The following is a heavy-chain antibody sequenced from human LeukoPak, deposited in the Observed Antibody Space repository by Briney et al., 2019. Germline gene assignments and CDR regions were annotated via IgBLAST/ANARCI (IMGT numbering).Heavy chain of an antibody. V-gene: IGHV3-64*01. CDR2: ISSSGDST. J-gene: IGHJ6*02. Sequence: GGSLRLSCAASGFTFSSYPMSWVRQAPGKGLEYLSAISSSGDSTYYANSVKGRFTISRDNSKNTLYLQMGSLRPEDMAVYYCARRPPAYYYYGMDVWGQGTTVTVSS. CDR1: GFTFSSYP. CDR3: ARRPPAYYYYGMDV.